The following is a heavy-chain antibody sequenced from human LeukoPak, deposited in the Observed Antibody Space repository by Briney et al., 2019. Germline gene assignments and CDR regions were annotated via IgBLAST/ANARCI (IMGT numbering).Heavy chain of an antibody. D-gene: IGHD3-22*01. V-gene: IGHV1-69*13. CDR1: GGTFSSYA. CDR2: IIPIFGTA. Sequence: ASVKVSYKASGGTFSSYAISWVRQAPGQGLEWMGGIIPIFGTANYAQKFQGRVTITADESTSTAYMELSSLRSEDTAVYYCAGDIYYDSSGYTWGRGTLVTVSS. J-gene: IGHJ5*02. CDR3: AGDIYYDSSGYT.